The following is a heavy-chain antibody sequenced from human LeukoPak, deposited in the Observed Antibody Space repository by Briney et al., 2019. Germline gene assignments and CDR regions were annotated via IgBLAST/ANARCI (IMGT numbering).Heavy chain of an antibody. CDR3: ARFLEFNWFDP. CDR1: GYTFTRYG. V-gene: IGHV1-18*01. J-gene: IGHJ5*02. D-gene: IGHD3-3*01. Sequence: ASVKVSCKASGYTFTRYGISWVRQAPGQGLEWMGWISAYNGNRNYAQKLQGRVTMTTDTSTSTAYMELRSLRSDDTAVYYCARFLEFNWFDPWGQGTLVTVSS. CDR2: ISAYNGNR.